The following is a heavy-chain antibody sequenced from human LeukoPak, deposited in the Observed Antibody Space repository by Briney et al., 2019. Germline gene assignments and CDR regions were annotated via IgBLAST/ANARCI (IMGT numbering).Heavy chain of an antibody. Sequence: GGSLRLSCAASGFTFSSYWMSWVRQAPGKGLEWVANIKQDGSEKYYVDSVKGRFTISRDNAKNSLYLQMNSLRAEDTAVYYCATDWGIAAAVIAVGYGAQETLVTVPS. CDR2: IKQDGSEK. V-gene: IGHV3-7*01. J-gene: IGHJ4*02. D-gene: IGHD6-13*01. CDR1: GFTFSSYW. CDR3: ATDWGIAAAVIAVGY.